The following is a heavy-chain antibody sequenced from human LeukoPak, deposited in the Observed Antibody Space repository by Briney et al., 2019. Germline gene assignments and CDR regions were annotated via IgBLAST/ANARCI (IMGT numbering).Heavy chain of an antibody. J-gene: IGHJ4*02. V-gene: IGHV4-39*07. D-gene: IGHD3-10*01. CDR1: GGSVSRSPYY. CDR3: ARLRYFPYYYGSGSYYNFDY. CDR2: IYYSGST. Sequence: SETLSLTCTVSGGSVSRSPYYWGWIRQPPGKGLEWIGNIYYSGSTYYNPSLKSRVTISVGTSKNQFSLKLSSVTAADTAVYYCARLRYFPYYYGSGSYYNFDYWGQGTLVTVSS.